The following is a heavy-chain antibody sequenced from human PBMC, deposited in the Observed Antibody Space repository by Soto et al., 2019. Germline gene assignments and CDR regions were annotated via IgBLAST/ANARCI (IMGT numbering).Heavy chain of an antibody. CDR2: IYWDEDK. V-gene: IGHV2-5*02. D-gene: IGHD5-12*01. Sequence: QITLKESGPTLVKPTQTLTLTCTFSGFSLSTRGVAVGWFRQPPGKALEWLALIYWDEDKWYSPSLNSRLTITADTSKTQVVLTVTNMDPVDTATYFCAHRPRGYAYYFDYWGQGTLVTVSS. CDR1: GFSLSTRGVA. CDR3: AHRPRGYAYYFDY. J-gene: IGHJ4*02.